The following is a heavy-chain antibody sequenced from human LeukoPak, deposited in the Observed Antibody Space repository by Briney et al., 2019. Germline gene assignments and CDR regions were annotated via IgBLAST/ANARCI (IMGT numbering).Heavy chain of an antibody. D-gene: IGHD6-13*01. CDR1: GGSISNHF. Sequence: SETLSLTCTVSGGSISNHFWNWIRQPAGKGLEWIGRMYTSGSTHYNPSLKSRVTMSLDTSKNQFSLKLSSVTAADTAVYYCAREDSSSWKYYSYYMDVWGKGTTDTVS. J-gene: IGHJ6*03. CDR3: AREDSSSWKYYSYYMDV. V-gene: IGHV4-4*07. CDR2: MYTSGST.